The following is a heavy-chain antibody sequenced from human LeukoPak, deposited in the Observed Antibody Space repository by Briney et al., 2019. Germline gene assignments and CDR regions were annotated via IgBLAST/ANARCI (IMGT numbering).Heavy chain of an antibody. V-gene: IGHV3-30*04. J-gene: IGHJ4*02. Sequence: PGRSLRLSCAASGFTFSSYAMHWVRQAPGKGLEWVAVISYDGSNKYYADSVKGRFTISRDNPKNTLYLQMNSLRAEGTAVYYCARARQRIAVAGILVYWGQGTLVTVSS. CDR2: ISYDGSNK. CDR3: ARARQRIAVAGILVY. D-gene: IGHD6-19*01. CDR1: GFTFSSYA.